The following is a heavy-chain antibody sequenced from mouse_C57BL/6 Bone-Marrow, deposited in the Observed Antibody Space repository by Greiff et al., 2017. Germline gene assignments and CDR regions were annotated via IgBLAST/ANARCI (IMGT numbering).Heavy chain of an antibody. J-gene: IGHJ3*01. V-gene: IGHV1-15*01. CDR2: IDPETGGT. D-gene: IGHD1-1*01. Sequence: VKLMESGAELVRPGASVTLSCKASGYTFTDYEMHWVKQTPVHGLEWIGAIDPETGGTAYNQKFKGKAILTADKSSSTAYMELRSLTSEDSAVYYCTRKCYYYGSSFAYWGQGTLVTVSA. CDR1: GYTFTDYE. CDR3: TRKCYYYGSSFAY.